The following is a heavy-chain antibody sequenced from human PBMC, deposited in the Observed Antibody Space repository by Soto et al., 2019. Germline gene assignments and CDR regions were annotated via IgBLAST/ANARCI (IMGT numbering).Heavy chain of an antibody. J-gene: IGHJ5*02. V-gene: IGHV4-31*03. D-gene: IGHD1-26*01. CDR1: GGSISTGGYY. CDR2: FYYSGST. Sequence: SETLSLTCTVSGGSISTGGYYWNWIRQHPGKGLEWIGYFYYSGSTYYNPSLKSRVTISVNTSKNQFSLKLSSVTAADTAVYYYADSVFPWSQGTLVTVSS. CDR3: ADSVFP.